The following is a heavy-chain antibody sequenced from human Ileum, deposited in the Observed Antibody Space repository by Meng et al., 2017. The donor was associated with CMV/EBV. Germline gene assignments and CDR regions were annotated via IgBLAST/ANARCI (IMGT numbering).Heavy chain of an antibody. CDR3: VRQVVAASFDY. D-gene: IGHD2-15*01. CDR2: IYYSGSP. V-gene: IGHV4-30-4*08. J-gene: IGHJ4*02. CDR1: GGSITSGNYY. Sequence: GQLQEYAPGLWKLSQTLSLTCTVSGGSITSGNYYWSWIRQPPGRGLEWIGYIYYSGSPYYKPSLKSRVTISLDTSKNQFSLNLRSVTATDSAVYYCVRQVVAASFDYWGQGALVTVSS.